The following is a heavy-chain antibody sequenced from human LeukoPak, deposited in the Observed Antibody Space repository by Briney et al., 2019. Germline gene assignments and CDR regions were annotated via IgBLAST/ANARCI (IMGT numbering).Heavy chain of an antibody. V-gene: IGHV3-7*01. D-gene: IGHD3-22*01. J-gene: IGHJ3*02. CDR1: GFTLRSYW. CDR2: IKQDGSEK. CDR3: ARQVTMIVLIDAFDI. Sequence: GGSLRLSCAVSGFTLRSYWVRCVRQARGEGGEGVANIKQDGSEKHYVDSVKGRFTISRDNAKNSLYLQMTSLRAEDTAVYYCARQVTMIVLIDAFDIWGQGTMVTVSS.